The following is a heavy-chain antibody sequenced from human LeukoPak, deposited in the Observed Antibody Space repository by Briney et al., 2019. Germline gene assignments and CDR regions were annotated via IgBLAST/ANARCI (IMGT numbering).Heavy chain of an antibody. CDR1: GYTFTNYG. Sequence: ASVKVSCKASGYTFTNYGISWARQAPGQGLEWVGWISAYSGNTNYAQKLQGRVTMTTGTSTNTAYMELRSLRSDDTAVYYCARDPPHSSGPTSPCFEYWGQGTLVTVSS. CDR2: ISAYSGNT. D-gene: IGHD6-19*01. CDR3: ARDPPHSSGPTSPCFEY. J-gene: IGHJ4*02. V-gene: IGHV1-18*01.